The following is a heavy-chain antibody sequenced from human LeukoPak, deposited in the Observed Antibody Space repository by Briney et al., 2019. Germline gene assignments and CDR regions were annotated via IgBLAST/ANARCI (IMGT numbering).Heavy chain of an antibody. CDR3: ARDDGGSYLRYFDY. Sequence: GASVKVSCKASGGTFISYAISWVRQAPGQGLEWMGGIIPTFGTADYAQKFQGRVTITADESTSTDYMELSSLRSEDTAVLYCARDDGGSYLRYFDYGGQGNLVTVSS. D-gene: IGHD1-26*01. J-gene: IGHJ4*02. CDR2: IIPTFGTA. CDR1: GGTFISYA. V-gene: IGHV1-69*13.